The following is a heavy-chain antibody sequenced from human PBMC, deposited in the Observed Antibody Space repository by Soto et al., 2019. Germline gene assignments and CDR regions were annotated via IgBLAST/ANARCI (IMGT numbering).Heavy chain of an antibody. CDR2: IYYSGST. J-gene: IGHJ3*02. CDR1: GGSISSYY. CDR3: ARRYSSAFDI. V-gene: IGHV4-59*08. D-gene: IGHD6-13*01. Sequence: PSETLSLTCTVSGGSISSYYWSWIRQPPGKGLEWIGYIYYSGSTNYNPSLKSRFTISVDTSKNQFSLKLSSVTAADTAVYYCARRYSSAFDIWGQGTMVTVSS.